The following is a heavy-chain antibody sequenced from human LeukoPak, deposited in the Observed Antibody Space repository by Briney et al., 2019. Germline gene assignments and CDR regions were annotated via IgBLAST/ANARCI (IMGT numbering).Heavy chain of an antibody. V-gene: IGHV5-51*01. J-gene: IGHJ3*02. CDR1: GYSFTSYW. Sequence: GKSLKISCKGSGYSFTSYWIGWVRQMPGKGLEWMGIIYPGDSDTRYSPSFQGQVTISADKSISTAYLQWSSLKASDTAMYYCASPSSGWGSAFDIWGQGTMVTVSS. CDR3: ASPSSGWGSAFDI. D-gene: IGHD6-19*01. CDR2: IYPGDSDT.